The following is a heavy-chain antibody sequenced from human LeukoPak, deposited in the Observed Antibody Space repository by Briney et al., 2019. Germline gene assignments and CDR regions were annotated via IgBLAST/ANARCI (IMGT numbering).Heavy chain of an antibody. CDR1: GFTFSSYG. J-gene: IGHJ4*02. CDR2: ISYDGSNK. V-gene: IGHV3-30*03. CDR3: ARALIVVVPAATDY. Sequence: GGSLRLSCAASGFTFSSYGMHWVRQAPGKGLEWVAVISYDGSNKYYADSVKGRFTISRDNSKNTLYLQMNSLRAEDTAVYYCARALIVVVPAATDYWGQGTLVTVSS. D-gene: IGHD2-2*01.